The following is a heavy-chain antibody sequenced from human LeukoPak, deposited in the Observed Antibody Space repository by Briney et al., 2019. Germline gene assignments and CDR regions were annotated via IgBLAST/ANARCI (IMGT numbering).Heavy chain of an antibody. D-gene: IGHD3-22*01. CDR1: GGSISSYY. Sequence: PSETLSLTCTVSGGSISSYYWSWLRQPPGKGLEWIGYIYYSGSTNYNPSLKSRVTISVDTSKNQFSLKLSSVTAADTAVYYCARGDYDSSGYTDYWGQGTLVTVSS. CDR3: ARGDYDSSGYTDY. J-gene: IGHJ4*02. V-gene: IGHV4-59*08. CDR2: IYYSGST.